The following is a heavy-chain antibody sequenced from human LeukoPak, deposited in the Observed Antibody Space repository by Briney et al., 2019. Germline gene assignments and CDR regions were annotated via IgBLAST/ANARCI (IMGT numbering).Heavy chain of an antibody. Sequence: GSSVKVSCKASGGTFSSYAISWVRQAPGQGLEWMGGIIPIFGTANYAQKFQGRVTITTDESTSTAYMELCSQRSEDTAVYYCAKSGSPHYYCYMDVWGKGTKVTVSS. D-gene: IGHD3-3*01. CDR2: IIPIFGTA. V-gene: IGHV1-69*05. CDR1: GGTFSSYA. J-gene: IGHJ6*03. CDR3: AKSGSPHYYCYMDV.